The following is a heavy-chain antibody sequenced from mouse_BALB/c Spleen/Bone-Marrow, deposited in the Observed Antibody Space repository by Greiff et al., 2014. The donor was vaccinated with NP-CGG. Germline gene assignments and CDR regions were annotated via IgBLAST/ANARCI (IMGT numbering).Heavy chain of an antibody. J-gene: IGHJ2*01. CDR2: INPSTGYT. V-gene: IGHV1-7*01. Sequence: QVQLQQSGAELAKPGASVKMSCKASGYTFTNYWMHWVKQRPGQGLEWIGYINPSTGYTEYNQKFKDKATLTADKSSSTAYMQLSSLTSEYSAVYYCARSPYGHFDYWGQGTTLTVSS. CDR3: ARSPYGHFDY. CDR1: GYTFTNYW. D-gene: IGHD1-1*02.